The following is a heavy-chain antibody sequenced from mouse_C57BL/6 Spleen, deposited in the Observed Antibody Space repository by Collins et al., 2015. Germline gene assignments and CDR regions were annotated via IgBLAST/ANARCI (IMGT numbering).Heavy chain of an antibody. Sequence: QIQLVQSGPELKKPGETVKISCKASGYTFTNYGMNWVKQAPGKGLKWMGWINTNTGEPTYAEEFKGRFAFSLETSASTAYLQINNLKNEDTATYFCATTAPSWFAYWGQGTLVTVSA. CDR1: GYTFTNYG. V-gene: IGHV9-3*02. CDR2: INTNTGEP. CDR3: ATTAPSWFAY. D-gene: IGHD1-2*01. J-gene: IGHJ3*01.